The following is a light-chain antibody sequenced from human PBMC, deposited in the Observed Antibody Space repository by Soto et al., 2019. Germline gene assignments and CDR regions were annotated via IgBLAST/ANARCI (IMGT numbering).Light chain of an antibody. Sequence: QSALTQPASVSGSPGRSISIFCSGSSSDVGDFHSVSWYQQYPGKAPKLIIYDVTYRPSGVSDRFSGSKSGTTASLTISGLQAEDEADYYCSSHAGSATLVVFGGGTKVTVL. V-gene: IGLV2-14*03. CDR1: SSDVGDFHS. CDR2: DVT. J-gene: IGLJ2*01. CDR3: SSHAGSATLVV.